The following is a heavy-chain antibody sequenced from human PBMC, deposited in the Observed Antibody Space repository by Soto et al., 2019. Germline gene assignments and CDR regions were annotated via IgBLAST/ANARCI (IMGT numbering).Heavy chain of an antibody. Sequence: SETLSLTCTVSGGSISSSTYYWGWIRQPPGKEVEWIGSVYYSGSTYYNPSLKSRVTISVDTSKNHFSLKLSSVTAADTAVYYCARWQSFPFYLSLYYGMDVWGQGTTVTVSS. J-gene: IGHJ6*02. CDR2: VYYSGST. D-gene: IGHD3-16*01. CDR1: GGSISSSTYY. CDR3: ARWQSFPFYLSLYYGMDV. V-gene: IGHV4-39*01.